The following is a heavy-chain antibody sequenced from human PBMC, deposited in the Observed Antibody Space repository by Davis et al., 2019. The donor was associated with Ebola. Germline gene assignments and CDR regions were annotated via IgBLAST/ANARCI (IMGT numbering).Heavy chain of an antibody. D-gene: IGHD3-3*01. CDR3: ARDVGAYDFWSGYYMGGHFDY. CDR2: ISSSSSYI. CDR1: GFTFSSYS. V-gene: IGHV3-21*01. Sequence: GESLKISCAASGFTFSSYSMNWVRQAPGKGLEWVSSISSSSSYIYYADSVKGRFTISRDNAKNSLYLQMNSLRAEDTAVYYCARDVGAYDFWSGYYMGGHFDYWGQGTLVTVSS. J-gene: IGHJ4*02.